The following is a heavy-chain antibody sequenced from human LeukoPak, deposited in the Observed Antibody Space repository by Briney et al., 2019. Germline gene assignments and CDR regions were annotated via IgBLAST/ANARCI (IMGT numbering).Heavy chain of an antibody. CDR2: IWYDGTNK. D-gene: IGHD3-22*01. V-gene: IGHV3-30*02. CDR1: GFTFSSYV. J-gene: IGHJ4*02. Sequence: QTGGSLRLSCAASGFTFSSYVMHWVRQAPGKGLEWVAVIWYDGTNKYYADSVKGRFTISRDNSKNTLYLQMNSLRAGDTAVYYCAKDSYDRGGYYYYYFAYWGQGTQVTVSS. CDR3: AKDSYDRGGYYYYYFAY.